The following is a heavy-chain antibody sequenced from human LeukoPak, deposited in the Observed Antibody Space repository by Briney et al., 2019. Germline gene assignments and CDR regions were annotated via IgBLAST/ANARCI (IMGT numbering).Heavy chain of an antibody. D-gene: IGHD3-22*01. Sequence: SGTLSLTCTVSGGSISSYYWSWIRQPPGKGLEWIGYIYYSGSTNYNPSLRSRVTISVDTSKNQFSLKLSSVTAADTAVYYCTRTTYYYDSSGYGPWGQGTLVTVSS. CDR1: GGSISSYY. CDR3: TRTTYYYDSSGYGP. J-gene: IGHJ5*02. V-gene: IGHV4-59*01. CDR2: IYYSGST.